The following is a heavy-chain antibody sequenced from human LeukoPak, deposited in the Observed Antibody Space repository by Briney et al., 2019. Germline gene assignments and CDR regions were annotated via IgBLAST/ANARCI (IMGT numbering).Heavy chain of an antibody. Sequence: GGSLRLSCAASGFTFSSYSMNWVRQAPGKGLEWVSYISSSSSTIYYADSVKGRFTISRDNAKNSLYLQMNSLRDEDTAVYYCARGRAARHKAYYYYYYMDVWGKGTTVTVSS. V-gene: IGHV3-48*02. CDR1: GFTFSSYS. CDR2: ISSSSSTI. J-gene: IGHJ6*03. D-gene: IGHD6-6*01. CDR3: ARGRAARHKAYYYYYYMDV.